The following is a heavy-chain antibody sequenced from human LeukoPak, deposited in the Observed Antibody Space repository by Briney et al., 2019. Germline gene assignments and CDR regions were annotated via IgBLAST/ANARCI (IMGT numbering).Heavy chain of an antibody. V-gene: IGHV5-51*01. Sequence: GESLKISCKGSGYSFTSYLIAWGRQMPGKGLEWMGIIYSPSFQGQVTISADKSIRTAHLQWSSLKASDTAMYYCVRSDYGDFKYYFDYWGQGTLVTVSS. CDR2: IY. CDR3: VRSDYGDFKYYFDY. CDR1: GYSFTSYL. J-gene: IGHJ4*02. D-gene: IGHD4-17*01.